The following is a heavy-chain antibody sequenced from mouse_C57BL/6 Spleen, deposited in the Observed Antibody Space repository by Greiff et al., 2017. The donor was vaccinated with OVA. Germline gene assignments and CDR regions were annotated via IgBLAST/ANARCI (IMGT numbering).Heavy chain of an antibody. CDR2: IDPSDSYT. D-gene: IGHD1-1*01. J-gene: IGHJ3*01. CDR1: GYTFTSYW. CDR3: AGDYGSSYRAY. V-gene: IGHV1-59*01. Sequence: VQLQQPGAELVRPGTSVKLSCKASGYTFTSYWMHWVKQRPGQGLEWIGVIDPSDSYTNYNQKFKGKATLTVDTSSSTAYMQLSSLTSEDSAVYYCAGDYGSSYRAYWGQGTLVTVSA.